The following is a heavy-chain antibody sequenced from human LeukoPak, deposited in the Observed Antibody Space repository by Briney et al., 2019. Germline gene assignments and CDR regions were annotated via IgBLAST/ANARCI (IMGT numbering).Heavy chain of an antibody. CDR1: GFTFSSYA. Sequence: GGSLRLSCAASGFTFSSYAMSWVRQAPGKGLEWVSGINWNGGSTGYADSVKGRFTISRDNAKNSLYLQMNSLRAEDTALYYCARDRYSNAPDYWGQGTLVTVSS. CDR2: INWNGGST. V-gene: IGHV3-20*04. J-gene: IGHJ4*02. D-gene: IGHD4-11*01. CDR3: ARDRYSNAPDY.